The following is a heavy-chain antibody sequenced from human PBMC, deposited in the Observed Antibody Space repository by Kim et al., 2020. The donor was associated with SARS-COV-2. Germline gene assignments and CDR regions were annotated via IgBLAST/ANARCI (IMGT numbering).Heavy chain of an antibody. J-gene: IGHJ4*02. V-gene: IGHV3-11*05. D-gene: IGHD3-22*01. Sequence: VKGRFTISRDNAKNSLYLQMNSLRAEDTAVYYCARDYYDSSGYRHPAIDYWGQGTLVTVSS. CDR3: ARDYYDSSGYRHPAIDY.